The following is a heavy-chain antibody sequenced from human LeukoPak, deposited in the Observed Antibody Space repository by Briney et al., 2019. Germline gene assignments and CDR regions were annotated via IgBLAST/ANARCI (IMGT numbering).Heavy chain of an antibody. V-gene: IGHV4-38-2*02. CDR2: IYHSGST. CDR3: ASGPIAVAGTAWGA. D-gene: IGHD6-19*01. Sequence: SETLSLTCTVSGYSISSGYYWGWIRQPPGKGLEWIGSIYHSGSTYYNPSLKSRVTISVDTSKNQFSLKLSSVTAADTAVYYCASGPIAVAGTAWGAWGQGTLVTVSS. J-gene: IGHJ4*02. CDR1: GYSISSGYY.